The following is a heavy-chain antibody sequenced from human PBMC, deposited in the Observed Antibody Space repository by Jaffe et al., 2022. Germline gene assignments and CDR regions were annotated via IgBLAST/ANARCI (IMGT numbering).Heavy chain of an antibody. CDR3: ARGSRYVVVVAAIWLGMADI. V-gene: IGHV4-34*01. CDR1: GGSFSGYY. Sequence: QVQLQQWGAGLLKPSETLSLTCAVYGGSFSGYYWSWIRQPPGKGLEWIGEINHSGSTNYNPSLKSRVTISVDTSKNQFSLKLSSVTAADTAVYYCARGSRYVVVVAAIWLGMADIWGQGTMVTVSS. J-gene: IGHJ3*02. CDR2: INHSGST. D-gene: IGHD2-15*01.